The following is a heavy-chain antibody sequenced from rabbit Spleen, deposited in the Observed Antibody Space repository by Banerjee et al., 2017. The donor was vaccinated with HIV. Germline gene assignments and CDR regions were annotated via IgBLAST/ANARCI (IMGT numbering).Heavy chain of an antibody. J-gene: IGHJ6*01. D-gene: IGHD7-1*01. CDR2: INTNNGAT. CDR1: GFSLSSNV. Sequence: QEQLEESGGGLFQPGGSLALTCGASGFSLSSNVMCWVRQAPGKGLEWIGSINTNNGATFSASWAQGRFTISKASSTTVTLQMTSLTVADTATYFCARSYTTGGLVTQLDLWGPGTLVTVS. CDR3: ARSYTTGGLVTQLDL. V-gene: IGHV1S45*01.